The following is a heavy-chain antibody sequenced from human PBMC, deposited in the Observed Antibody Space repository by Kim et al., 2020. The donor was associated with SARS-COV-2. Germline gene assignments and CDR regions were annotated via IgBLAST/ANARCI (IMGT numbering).Heavy chain of an antibody. V-gene: IGHV3-21*01. CDR3: AKACYSSGCIDS. Sequence: GGSLRLSCEASGFIFIHYSMSWVRQVPGAGLEWVSTISSDGSFVYYADSVRGRFTISRDNAKNSLSLQMSSLRAADTGIYFCAKACYSSGCIDSWGQGTLVTVSS. CDR1: GFIFIHYS. D-gene: IGHD3-22*01. CDR2: ISSDGSFV. J-gene: IGHJ4*02.